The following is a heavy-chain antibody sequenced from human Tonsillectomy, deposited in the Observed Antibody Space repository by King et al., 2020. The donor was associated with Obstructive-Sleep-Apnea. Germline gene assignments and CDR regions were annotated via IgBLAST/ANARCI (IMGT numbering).Heavy chain of an antibody. CDR2: IDWDDDK. J-gene: IGHJ2*01. CDR1: GFSLSTSGMC. CDR3: ARSYYDSSGYLLYWYFDL. V-gene: IGHV2-70*01. Sequence: VTLKESGPALVKPTQTLTLTCTFSGFSLSTSGMCVSWIRQPPGKALEWLALIDWDDDKYYSTSLKTRLTISKDTSKNQVVLTMTNMDPVDTATYYCARSYYDSSGYLLYWYFDLWGRGTLVTVSS. D-gene: IGHD3-22*01.